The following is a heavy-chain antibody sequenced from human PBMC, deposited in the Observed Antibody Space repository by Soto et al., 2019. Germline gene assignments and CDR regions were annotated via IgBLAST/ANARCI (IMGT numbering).Heavy chain of an antibody. Sequence: QVQLVQSGAEVKKPGASVKVSCKASGYTFTSYGISWVRQAPGQGLVWMGWISAYNGNTNYAQKLQGRVTMTTDTSTSAAYMELRSLRSDNTAVHYCARSAIFEVVITNWFDPGGQGTLVTVSS. J-gene: IGHJ5*02. V-gene: IGHV1-18*01. CDR1: GYTFTSYG. CDR3: ARSAIFEVVITNWFDP. D-gene: IGHD3-3*01. CDR2: ISAYNGNT.